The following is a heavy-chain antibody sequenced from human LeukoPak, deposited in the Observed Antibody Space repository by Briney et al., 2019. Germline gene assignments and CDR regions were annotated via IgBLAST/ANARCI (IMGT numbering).Heavy chain of an antibody. D-gene: IGHD6-19*01. CDR2: IYYSGST. CDR1: GGSIRSTTYY. Sequence: PSETLSLTCTVSGGSIRSTTYYWGWIRQPPGKGLEWIGSIYYSGSTYYNPSLKSRVTISVDTSKNQFSLKLSSVTAADTAVYYCARRGEWLALDYWGQGTLVTVSS. V-gene: IGHV4-39*01. J-gene: IGHJ4*02. CDR3: ARRGEWLALDY.